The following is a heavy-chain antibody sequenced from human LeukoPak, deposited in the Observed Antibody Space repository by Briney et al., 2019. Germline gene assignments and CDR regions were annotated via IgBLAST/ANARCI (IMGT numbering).Heavy chain of an antibody. J-gene: IGHJ4*02. Sequence: SETLSLTCTVSGGSISSSSYYWGWIRQPPGKGLEWIGSIYYSGITNYNPSLTSRVVMSIDVSKNQLSLELTSVTAADTAVYYCTSPSSSWFDYWDQGTLVTVSS. CDR1: GGSISSSSYY. V-gene: IGHV4-39*07. CDR3: TSPSSSWFDY. D-gene: IGHD6-13*01. CDR2: IYYSGIT.